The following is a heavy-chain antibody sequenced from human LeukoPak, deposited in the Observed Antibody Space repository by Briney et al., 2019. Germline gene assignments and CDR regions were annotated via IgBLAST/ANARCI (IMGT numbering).Heavy chain of an antibody. Sequence: RTGGSLGLSCAASGFTFSNAWTSWVRQAPGKGLEWVGRIKSKTDGGATDYAAPVKGRFTISRDDSKNTLYLQMNSLKTEDTAVYFCTTRSSSWYGCWGQGTLVTVSS. V-gene: IGHV3-15*01. CDR1: GFTFSNAW. J-gene: IGHJ5*01. CDR3: TTRSSSWYGC. CDR2: IKSKTDGGAT. D-gene: IGHD6-13*01.